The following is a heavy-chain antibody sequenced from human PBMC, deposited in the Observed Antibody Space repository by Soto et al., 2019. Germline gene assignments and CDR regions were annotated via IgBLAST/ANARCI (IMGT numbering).Heavy chain of an antibody. Sequence: EVQLVESGGGLVKPGGSLRLSCAASGFTCSSYSMNWVRQAPGKGLEWVSSISSSSSYIYYADSVKGRFTISRDNAKNSLYLQMNSLRAEDTAVYYCARDNGFGDSNDYWGQGTLVTVSS. D-gene: IGHD3-10*01. CDR1: GFTCSSYS. CDR3: ARDNGFGDSNDY. V-gene: IGHV3-21*01. CDR2: ISSSSSYI. J-gene: IGHJ4*02.